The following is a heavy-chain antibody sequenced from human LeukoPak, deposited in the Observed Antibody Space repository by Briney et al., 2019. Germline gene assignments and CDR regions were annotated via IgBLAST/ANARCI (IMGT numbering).Heavy chain of an antibody. V-gene: IGHV1-3*01. J-gene: IGHJ4*02. CDR2: INAGNGKI. Sequence: ASVKVSCKASGYTFTSYAIHWVRQAPGQRLEWMGWINAGNGKIKYSQKFQGRVTMTRDTSISTAYMELSRLRSDDTAVYYCARSSSSWYELCFDYWGQGTLVTVSS. CDR3: ARSSSSWYELCFDY. CDR1: GYTFTSYA. D-gene: IGHD6-13*01.